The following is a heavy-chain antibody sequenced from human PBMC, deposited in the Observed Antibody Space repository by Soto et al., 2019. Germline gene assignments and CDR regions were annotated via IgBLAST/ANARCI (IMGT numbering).Heavy chain of an antibody. D-gene: IGHD5-18*01. CDR1: GGTFSSYA. Sequence: SVKVSCKASGGTFSSYAISWVRQAPGQGLEWMGGIIPILGTANYAQKFQGRVTITADESTSTAYMELSSLRSEDTAVYYCARDWNLGYSYGYNYYGMDVWGQGTTVTVSS. V-gene: IGHV1-69*13. CDR3: ARDWNLGYSYGYNYYGMDV. CDR2: IIPILGTA. J-gene: IGHJ6*02.